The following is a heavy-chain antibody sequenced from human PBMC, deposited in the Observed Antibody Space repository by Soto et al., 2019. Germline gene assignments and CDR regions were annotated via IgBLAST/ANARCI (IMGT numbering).Heavy chain of an antibody. V-gene: IGHV2-5*02. D-gene: IGHD4-17*01. CDR2: IYWDDDK. J-gene: IGHJ5*02. CDR3: AHRTTTVTWWFDP. CDR1: GFSLTTSGVG. Sequence: QITLKESGPTLVKPTQTLTLTCTFSGFSLTTSGVGVGWIRQPPGKALEWLAPIYWDDDKRYSPSLKSRPTLTXHSXKNQVALTMTNMDTADTATYFCAHRTTTVTWWFDPWGQGTLVTVSS.